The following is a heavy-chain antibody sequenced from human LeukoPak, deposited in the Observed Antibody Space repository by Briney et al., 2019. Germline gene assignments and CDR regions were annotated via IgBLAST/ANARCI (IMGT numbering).Heavy chain of an antibody. CDR2: IYHSGST. D-gene: IGHD6-6*01. CDR3: ARDGTYSSSSREDAFDI. Sequence: SETLSLTCAVSGGSISSNNWWSWVRQPPGKGLEWIGEIYHSGSTNYNPSLKSRVTISVDKSKNQFSLKLSSVTAADTAVYYCARDGTYSSSSREDAFDIWGQGTMVTVSS. CDR1: GGSISSNNW. V-gene: IGHV4-4*02. J-gene: IGHJ3*02.